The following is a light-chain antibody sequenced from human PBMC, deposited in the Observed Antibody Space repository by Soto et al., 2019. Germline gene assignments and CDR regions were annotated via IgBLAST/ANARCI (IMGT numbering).Light chain of an antibody. CDR2: EVS. V-gene: IGLV2-14*01. Sequence: QSVLTQPASVSGSLGQSITISCTGTSSNVGGYDYVSWYQQHPGKAPKLMISEVSNRPSGVSNRFSGSKSGNAASLTISGLQAEDEADYYCSSYTSGSTHVVFGGGTKVTVL. CDR1: SSNVGGYDY. CDR3: SSYTSGSTHVV. J-gene: IGLJ2*01.